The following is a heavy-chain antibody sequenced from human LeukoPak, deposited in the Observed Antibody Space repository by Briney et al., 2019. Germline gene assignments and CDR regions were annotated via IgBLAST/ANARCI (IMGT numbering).Heavy chain of an antibody. CDR3: ARKSKEGSSWYHHKYYFDY. Sequence: PSETLSLTCAVYGGSFSGYYWSWIRQPPGKGLEWIGEINHSGSTNYNPSLKSRVTISVDTSKNQFSLKLSSVTAADTAVYYCARKSKEGSSWYHHKYYFDYWGQGTLVTVSS. CDR2: INHSGST. D-gene: IGHD6-13*01. V-gene: IGHV4-34*01. CDR1: GGSFSGYY. J-gene: IGHJ4*02.